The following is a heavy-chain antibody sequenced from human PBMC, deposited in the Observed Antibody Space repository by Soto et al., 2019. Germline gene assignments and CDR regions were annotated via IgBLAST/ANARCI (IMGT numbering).Heavy chain of an antibody. CDR3: ARELDYGSAIVGGGNDY. CDR2: ISSSSSYI. Sequence: EVQLVESGGGLVKPGGSLRLSCAASGFTFSSYSMNWVRQAPGKGLEWVSSISSSSSYIYYADSVKGRFTISRDNAKNSLYLQMNSLRAEDTAVYYCARELDYGSAIVGGGNDYWGQGTLVTVSS. J-gene: IGHJ4*02. V-gene: IGHV3-21*01. D-gene: IGHD4-17*01. CDR1: GFTFSSYS.